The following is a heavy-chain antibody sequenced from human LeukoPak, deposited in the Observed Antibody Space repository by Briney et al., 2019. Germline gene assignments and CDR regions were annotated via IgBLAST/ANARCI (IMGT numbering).Heavy chain of an antibody. Sequence: PSETLSLTCSVSGGSISRSRCYWGWSRQPPGKGLEWIGTIYNNGDTYYNPSLKSRLTISVDTSKNQFSLELTSVTAADTAVYYCALVGCSGSDYFTDYWGQGTLVTVSS. V-gene: IGHV4-39*01. D-gene: IGHD5-12*01. J-gene: IGHJ4*02. CDR1: GGSISRSRCY. CDR2: IYNNGDT. CDR3: ALVGCSGSDYFTDY.